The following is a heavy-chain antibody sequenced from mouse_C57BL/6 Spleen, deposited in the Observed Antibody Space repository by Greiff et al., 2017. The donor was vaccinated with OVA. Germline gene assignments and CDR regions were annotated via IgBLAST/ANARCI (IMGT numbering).Heavy chain of an antibody. CDR2: IYPGSGST. Sequence: QVQLQQPGAELVKPGASVKLSCKASGYTFTSYWITWVKQRPGQGLEWIGDIYPGSGSTNYNEKFKSKATLTVDTSSSTAYMQLSSLTSEDSALYYGEKYDYDDGERDYYAMDYWGQGTSVTVSS. J-gene: IGHJ4*01. V-gene: IGHV1-55*01. D-gene: IGHD2-4*01. CDR3: EKYDYDDGERDYYAMDY. CDR1: GYTFTSYW.